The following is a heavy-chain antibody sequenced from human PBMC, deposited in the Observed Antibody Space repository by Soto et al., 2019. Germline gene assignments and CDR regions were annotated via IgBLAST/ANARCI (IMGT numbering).Heavy chain of an antibody. V-gene: IGHV4-4*02. CDR2: TYHSGST. D-gene: IGHD6-13*01. CDR3: ARDLVAAASGGGWFDP. CDR1: GGSISSSNW. J-gene: IGHJ5*02. Sequence: SETLSLTCAVSGGSISSSNWWSWVRQPPGKGLEWIGETYHSGSTNYNPSLKSRVTISVDTSKNQFSLKLSSVTAADTAVYYCARDLVAAASGGGWFDPWGQGTLVTVSS.